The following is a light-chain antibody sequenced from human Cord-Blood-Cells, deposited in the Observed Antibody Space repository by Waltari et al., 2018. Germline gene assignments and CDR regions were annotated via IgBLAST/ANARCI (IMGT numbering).Light chain of an antibody. CDR2: AAS. J-gene: IGKJ1*01. CDR1: QSISSY. CDR3: QQSYSTPRT. Sequence: DIQMTQSLSSLSESVGDRVSITCRASQSISSYLNWYQQKPGKAHKLLIYAASSLKSGVPSSFRGSGSGTDFTLTISSLQLEEFATYYGQQSYSTPRTFGQGTKVEIK. V-gene: IGKV1-39*01.